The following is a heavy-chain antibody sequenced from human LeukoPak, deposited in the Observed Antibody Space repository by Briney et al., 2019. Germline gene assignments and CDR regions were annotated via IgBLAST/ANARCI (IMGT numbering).Heavy chain of an antibody. D-gene: IGHD5-24*01. V-gene: IGHV3-30*18. CDR2: ISSDEINE. CDR3: AKGESITSAWFDS. Sequence: GRSLRLSCAASGFSFRSYGMHWVRQAPGKGLEWVAVISSDEINEYYADSVKGRFTISRDNSKNTLYLQINSLRGEDTAVYYCAKGESITSAWFDSWGQGTLVTVSS. J-gene: IGHJ5*01. CDR1: GFSFRSYG.